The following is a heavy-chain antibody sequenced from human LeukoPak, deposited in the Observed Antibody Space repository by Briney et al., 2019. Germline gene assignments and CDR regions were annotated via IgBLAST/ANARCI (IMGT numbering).Heavy chain of an antibody. J-gene: IGHJ4*02. Sequence: SETLSLTCTVSGYSISSGYYWGWIRQPPGKGLEWIGSIYYSGSTYYNPSLKSRVTISVDTSKNQFSLKLSSVTAADTAVYYCARLNSSGWYVFDYWGQGTLVTVSS. CDR2: IYYSGST. V-gene: IGHV4-38-2*02. CDR3: ARLNSSGWYVFDY. CDR1: GYSISSGYY. D-gene: IGHD6-19*01.